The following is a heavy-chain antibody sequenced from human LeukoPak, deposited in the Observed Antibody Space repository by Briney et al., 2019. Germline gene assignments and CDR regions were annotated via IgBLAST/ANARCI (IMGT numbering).Heavy chain of an antibody. V-gene: IGHV3-21*01. CDR3: AVGHTRKIDY. CDR2: ITSSSGYI. J-gene: IGHJ4*02. D-gene: IGHD1-26*01. Sequence: PGGSLRLSCAASGFTFSTYSMTWVRQAPGKGLEWVSSITSSSGYIHYADSVKGRFTLSRDNAKNSLYLQMNSLRAEDTAVYYCAVGHTRKIDYWGQGTLVTVSS. CDR1: GFTFSTYS.